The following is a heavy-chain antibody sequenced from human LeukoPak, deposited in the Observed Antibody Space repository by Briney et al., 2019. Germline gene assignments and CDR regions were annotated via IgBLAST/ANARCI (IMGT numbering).Heavy chain of an antibody. CDR3: ARFRSVYDFWAS. CDR1: VDSISSYY. V-gene: IGHV4-59*01. CDR2: IYYSGTT. Sequence: PSETLSLTCTVSVDSISSYYWVWIRQPPGKGLEWIGYIYYSGTTNYNPSLKSRVTMSVDTSKNQFSLKLSSVTAADTAVYYCARFRSVYDFWASWGQGTLVTVSS. D-gene: IGHD3-3*01. J-gene: IGHJ5*02.